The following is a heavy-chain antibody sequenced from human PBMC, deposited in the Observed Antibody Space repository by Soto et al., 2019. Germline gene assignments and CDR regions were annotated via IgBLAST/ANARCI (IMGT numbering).Heavy chain of an antibody. V-gene: IGHV3-23*01. CDR3: AKSVGPGYYDSSGYPGAYYYYGMDV. D-gene: IGHD3-22*01. CDR1: GFTFSSYA. J-gene: IGHJ6*02. CDR2: ISGSGGST. Sequence: GGSLRLSCAASGFTFSSYAMSWVRQAPGKGLEWVSAISGSGGSTYYADSVKGRFTISRDNSKNTLYLQMNSLRAEDTAVYYCAKSVGPGYYDSSGYPGAYYYYGMDVWGQGTTVTVSS.